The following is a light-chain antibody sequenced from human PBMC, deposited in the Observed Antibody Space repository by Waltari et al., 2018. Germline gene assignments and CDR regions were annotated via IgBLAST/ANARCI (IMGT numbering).Light chain of an antibody. J-gene: IGKJ1*01. CDR2: AAS. CDR1: QDITNH. V-gene: IGKV1-16*02. CDR3: QQYHSYPPT. Sequence: DNQMTQSPSSVSASVGDRVTITCRASQDITNHLARFQQKPGKAPKSLIYAASSLQSGVPSKVSGGGSGTDFTLTISSLQPEDFGTYYCQQYHSYPPTFGQGTKVEIK.